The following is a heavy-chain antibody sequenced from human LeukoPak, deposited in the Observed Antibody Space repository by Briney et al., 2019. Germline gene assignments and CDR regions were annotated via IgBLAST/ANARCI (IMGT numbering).Heavy chain of an antibody. D-gene: IGHD6-13*01. J-gene: IGHJ4*02. CDR1: GGTFSSYA. V-gene: IGHV1-69*05. CDR3: ARGGSPAAGTWNFDY. CDR2: IIPIFGTA. Sequence: SVKVSCKASGGTFSSYAISWVRQAPGQGPEWMGGIIPIFGTANYAQKFQGRVTITTDESTSTAYMELSSLRSEDTAVYYCARGGSPAAGTWNFDYWGQGTLVTVSS.